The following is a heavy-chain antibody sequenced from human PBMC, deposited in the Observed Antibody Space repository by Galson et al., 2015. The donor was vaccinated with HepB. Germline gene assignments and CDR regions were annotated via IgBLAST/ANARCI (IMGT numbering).Heavy chain of an antibody. Sequence: SLRLSCAASGFTLSTYWMSWVRQAPGKGLEWVASIKQDGREKYYVDSVKGRFAISRDNAKDSLYLQMYSLRAEDTAVYYCARVFRSYHDSSEPYYYFDYWGQGTLVTVSS. CDR3: ARVFRSYHDSSEPYYYFDY. CDR1: GFTLSTYW. D-gene: IGHD3-22*01. J-gene: IGHJ4*02. V-gene: IGHV3-7*01. CDR2: IKQDGREK.